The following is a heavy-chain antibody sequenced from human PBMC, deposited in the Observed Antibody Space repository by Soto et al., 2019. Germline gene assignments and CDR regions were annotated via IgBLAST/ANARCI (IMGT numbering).Heavy chain of an antibody. V-gene: IGHV4-34*01. CDR2: INHSGST. CDR3: AREDRKNYYDSSGYYWGPGY. Sequence: SETLSLTCAVYGGSFSGYYWSWIRQPPGKGLEWIGEINHSGSTNYNPSLKSRVTISVDTSKNQFSLKLSSVTAADTAVYYCAREDRKNYYDSSGYYWGPGYWSQGTLVTVSS. CDR1: GGSFSGYY. D-gene: IGHD3-22*01. J-gene: IGHJ4*02.